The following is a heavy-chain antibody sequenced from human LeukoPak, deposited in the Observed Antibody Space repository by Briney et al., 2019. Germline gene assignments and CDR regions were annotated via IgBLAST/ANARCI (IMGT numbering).Heavy chain of an antibody. Sequence: SETLSLTCAVYGGSFSGYYWSWIRQPPGKGLEWIGEINHSGSTNYNPSLKSRVTTSVDTSKNQFSLKLSSVTAADTAVYYCASRRYYYYYYMDVWGKGTTVTVSS. CDR3: ASRRYYYYYYMDV. CDR1: GGSFSGYY. CDR2: INHSGST. J-gene: IGHJ6*03. V-gene: IGHV4-34*01.